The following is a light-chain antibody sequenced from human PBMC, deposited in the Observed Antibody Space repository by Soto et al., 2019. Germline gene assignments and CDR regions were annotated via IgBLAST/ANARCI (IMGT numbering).Light chain of an antibody. Sequence: ESVLTQSPGTLSLSPGERATLSCRASQSVSSSYLAWYQQKPGQAPRLLSYGASSRATGIPDRFSGSGSGTDFTLTISRLEPEDFAVYYCQQDGSSPPWTFGQGTKVEIK. CDR3: QQDGSSPPWT. J-gene: IGKJ1*01. V-gene: IGKV3-20*01. CDR2: GAS. CDR1: QSVSSSY.